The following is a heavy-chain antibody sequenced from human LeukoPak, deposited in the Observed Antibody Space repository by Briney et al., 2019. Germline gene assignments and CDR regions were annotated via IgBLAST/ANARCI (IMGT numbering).Heavy chain of an antibody. CDR3: ARGGLLQKYNCFDP. D-gene: IGHD3-10*01. V-gene: IGHV1-46*01. CDR1: GYTFTNYY. Sequence: GASVKVSCKASGYTFTNYYMQWVRQAPGQGLEWVGIINPSPGRTTYAQKFQGRVTMTRDTSTSTVYMELSSLRSEDTAVYYCARGGLLQKYNCFDPWGQGTLVTVSS. J-gene: IGHJ5*02. CDR2: INPSPGRT.